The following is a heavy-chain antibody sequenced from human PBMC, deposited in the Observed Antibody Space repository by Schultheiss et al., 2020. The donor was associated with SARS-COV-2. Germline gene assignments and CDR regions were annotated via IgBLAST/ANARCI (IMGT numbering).Heavy chain of an antibody. V-gene: IGHV4-59*12. Sequence: SETLSLTCTVSGGSISSYYWSWIRQPPGKGLEWIGYINYSGSTTYNPSLKSRVTITVDTAKTQFPLYLRSVTTADTAVYYCASAIAAAGIWFDPWGQGTLVTVSS. J-gene: IGHJ5*02. CDR2: INYSGST. D-gene: IGHD6-13*01. CDR3: ASAIAAAGIWFDP. CDR1: GGSISSYY.